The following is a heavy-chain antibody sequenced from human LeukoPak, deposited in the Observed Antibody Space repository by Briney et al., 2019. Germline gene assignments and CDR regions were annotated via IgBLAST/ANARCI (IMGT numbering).Heavy chain of an antibody. D-gene: IGHD4-17*01. CDR2: IYYSGST. J-gene: IGHJ4*02. CDR1: GGSISSSSYY. Sequence: TSETLSLTRTVSGGSISSSSYYWGWIRQPPGKGLEWIGSIYYSGSTYYNPSLKSRVTISVDTSKNQFSLKLSSVTAADTAVYYCARHRNYGDPSGTFDYWGQGTLVTVSS. CDR3: ARHRNYGDPSGTFDY. V-gene: IGHV4-39*01.